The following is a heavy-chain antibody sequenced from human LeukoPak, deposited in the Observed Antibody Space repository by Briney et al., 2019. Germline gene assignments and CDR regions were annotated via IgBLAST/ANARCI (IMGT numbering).Heavy chain of an antibody. V-gene: IGHV3-21*01. J-gene: IGHJ3*02. CDR2: ISSSSSYI. D-gene: IGHD3-3*01. Sequence: GGSLRLSCAASGLTFSSYSMNWVRQAPGKGLEWVSSISSSSSYIYYADSVKGRFTISRDNAKNSLYLQMNSLRAEDTAVYYCARTYDFGIGPPGDAFDNWGQGTLVTVFS. CDR3: ARTYDFGIGPPGDAFDN. CDR1: GLTFSSYS.